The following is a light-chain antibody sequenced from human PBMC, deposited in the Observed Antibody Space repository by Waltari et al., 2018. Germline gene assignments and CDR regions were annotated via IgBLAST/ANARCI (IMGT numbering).Light chain of an antibody. J-gene: IGKJ2*01. Sequence: EIVLTQSPATLSLSPGERATLPCRASQSVGSYLAWYQQKPGQAPRLLIYDASSRATGVPARFSGRGSGTEFTLTISSLEPEDFAVFYCQQRNIWPNTFGQGTKLEIK. CDR1: QSVGSY. V-gene: IGKV3-11*01. CDR3: QQRNIWPNT. CDR2: DAS.